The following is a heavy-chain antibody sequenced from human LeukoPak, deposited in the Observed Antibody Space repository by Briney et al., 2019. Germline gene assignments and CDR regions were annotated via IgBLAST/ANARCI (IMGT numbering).Heavy chain of an antibody. CDR2: ISSSSSYT. CDR3: ARGSTVGY. CDR1: GFTFSDYY. D-gene: IGHD4-17*01. V-gene: IGHV3-11*05. J-gene: IGHJ4*02. Sequence: KSGGSLRLSCAASGFTFSDYYMNWIRQAPGKGLEWVSFISSSSSYTKYADSVKGRFTISRDNAKNSLHLQMNSLRAEDTAVYYCARGSTVGYWGQGTLVTVSS.